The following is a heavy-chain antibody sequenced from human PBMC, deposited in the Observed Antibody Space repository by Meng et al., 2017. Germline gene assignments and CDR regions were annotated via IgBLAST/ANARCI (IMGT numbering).Heavy chain of an antibody. CDR2: TYYRSMWYF. D-gene: IGHD6-19*01. Sequence: QVQLQQSGPGLAKPSQTLSLTCAISGDSVSSNTAAWNWFRQSPSRGLEWLGRTYYRSMWYFDYVPSVTGRITVNPDTPNNQFSLHLSSVTPDDTGIYYCARDPGWTPDYWGQGILVTVSS. CDR3: ARDPGWTPDY. V-gene: IGHV6-1*01. CDR1: GDSVSSNTAA. J-gene: IGHJ4*02.